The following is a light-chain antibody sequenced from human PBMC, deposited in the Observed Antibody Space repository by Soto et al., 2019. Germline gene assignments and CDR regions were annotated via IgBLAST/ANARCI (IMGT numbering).Light chain of an antibody. V-gene: IGKV3-11*01. Sequence: EIVLTQSPATLSLSPGERAILSCRASQSVSKYLAWYQQKPGQAPRLLIYDASTRATGIPARFSGSGSGTDFTLTISSLEPEDFAVYYCQQRFNWPPLTFGQGTRLEIK. CDR3: QQRFNWPPLT. CDR1: QSVSKY. CDR2: DAS. J-gene: IGKJ5*01.